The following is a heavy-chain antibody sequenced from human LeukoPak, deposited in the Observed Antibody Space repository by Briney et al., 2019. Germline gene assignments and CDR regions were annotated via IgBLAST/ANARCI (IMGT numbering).Heavy chain of an antibody. D-gene: IGHD6-19*01. CDR3: ARARPVYSSGWRFDY. V-gene: IGHV6-1*01. CDR2: XYYRSKWYN. CDR1: GDSVSSNSAA. Sequence: SQTLSLTCAISGDSVSSNSAAWNWIRQSPSRGLEWXGXXYYRSKWYNDYAVSVKSRITINPDTSKNQFSLQLNSVTPEDTAVYYCARARPVYSSGWRFDYWGQGTLVTVSS. J-gene: IGHJ4*02.